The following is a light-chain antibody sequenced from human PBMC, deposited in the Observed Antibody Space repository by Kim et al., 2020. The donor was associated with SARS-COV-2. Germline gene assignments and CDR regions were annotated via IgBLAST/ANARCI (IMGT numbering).Light chain of an antibody. Sequence: VALGQTAKITCGGNNIGGKHVHWYQQKPGQAPVTVIYRNNNLPSGIPERFSGSNSGNAASLSITRVQVGDEAVYFCQVWDSNTVIFGGGTKLTVL. V-gene: IGLV3-9*01. CDR1: NIGGKH. CDR3: QVWDSNTVI. J-gene: IGLJ2*01. CDR2: RNN.